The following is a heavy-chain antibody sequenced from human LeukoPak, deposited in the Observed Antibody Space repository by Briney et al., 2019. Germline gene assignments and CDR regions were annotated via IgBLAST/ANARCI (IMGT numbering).Heavy chain of an antibody. J-gene: IGHJ4*02. CDR2: IYYSRST. V-gene: IGHV4-59*08. D-gene: IGHD6-19*01. Sequence: PSETLSLTCTVSGGSISSYYWSWIRQPPGKGLVWIGYIYYSRSTNYNPSLKSRVTISVDTSKNQFSLKLSSVTAADTAVYYCARHRSSGWYEYYFDYWGQGTLVTVSS. CDR3: ARHRSSGWYEYYFDY. CDR1: GGSISSYY.